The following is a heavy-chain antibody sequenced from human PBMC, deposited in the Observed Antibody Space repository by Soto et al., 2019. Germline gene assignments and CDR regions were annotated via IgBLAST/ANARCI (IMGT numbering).Heavy chain of an antibody. D-gene: IGHD2-2*01. CDR2: INYSGTT. CDR3: ARGSYAALSHDY. Sequence: PSETLSLTCTVSGGSISTSTFFWTWIRQPPGKGPEWMGSINYSGTTYYTSSLRSRMTISVDTSKNQFSLKLSSVTAADTAVYYCARGSYAALSHDYWGQGTLVTVSS. V-gene: IGHV4-39*01. J-gene: IGHJ4*02. CDR1: GGSISTSTFF.